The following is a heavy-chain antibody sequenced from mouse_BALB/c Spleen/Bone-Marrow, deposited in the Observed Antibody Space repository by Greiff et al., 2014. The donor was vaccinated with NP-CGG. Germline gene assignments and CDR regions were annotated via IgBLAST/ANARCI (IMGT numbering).Heavy chain of an antibody. CDR1: GFNIKDYY. Sequence: EVQLQQSGAELVRSGASVKLSCTASGFNIKDYYMHWVKQRPEQGLEWIGWIDPENGDTEYAPKFQGKATMTADTSSNTAYLQLSSLTSEDTPVYYCNARGDYDFDYFDYWGQGTTLTVSS. V-gene: IGHV14-4*02. CDR3: NARGDYDFDYFDY. D-gene: IGHD2-4*01. J-gene: IGHJ2*01. CDR2: IDPENGDT.